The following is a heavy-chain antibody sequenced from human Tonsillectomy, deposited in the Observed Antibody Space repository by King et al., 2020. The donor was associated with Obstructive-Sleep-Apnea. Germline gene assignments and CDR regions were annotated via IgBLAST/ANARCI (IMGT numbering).Heavy chain of an antibody. CDR2: ISYDGSNK. CDR1: GFTFNSYG. D-gene: IGHD6-6*01. CDR3: AKNEASISAVSTDPIA. V-gene: IGHV3-30*18. J-gene: IGHJ5*02. Sequence: VQLVESGGGVVQPGRSLRLSCAASGFTFNSYGMHWVRQAPGKGLEWLAVISYDGSNKNCADSLKGRLTISRDNSKNTLYLKMNSLRAEDTAMYYCAKNEASISAVSTDPIAWGQGTLVTVSS.